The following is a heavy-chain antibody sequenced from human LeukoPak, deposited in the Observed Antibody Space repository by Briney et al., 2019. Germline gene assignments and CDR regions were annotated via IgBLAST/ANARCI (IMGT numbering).Heavy chain of an antibody. CDR2: INPSGGST. CDR3: AIDGAYCSSTSCYTVDAFDI. J-gene: IGHJ3*02. Sequence: GASVKVSCKASGYTFTSYYMHWVRQAPGQGLEWMGIINPSGGSTSYAQKFQGRVTMTRDTSTSTVYMELSSLRSEDTAVYYCAIDGAYCSSTSCYTVDAFDIWGQGTMVTVSS. D-gene: IGHD2-2*02. CDR1: GYTFTSYY. V-gene: IGHV1-46*03.